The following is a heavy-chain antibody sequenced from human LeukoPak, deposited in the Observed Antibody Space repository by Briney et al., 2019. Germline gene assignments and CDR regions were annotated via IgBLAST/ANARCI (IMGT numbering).Heavy chain of an antibody. CDR2: IKQDGSEK. CDR1: GFTFSTYW. D-gene: IGHD6-13*01. J-gene: IGHJ4*02. V-gene: IGHV3-7*01. CDR3: ARDPRSSWFGGLDS. Sequence: PGGSLRLSCAASGFTFSTYWMSWVRQAPGRGLEWVANIKQDGSEKDYVDSVKGRFTISRDNAKSSLYLQMSSLRVDDTAVYYCARDPRSSWFGGLDSWGQGTLVTVSS.